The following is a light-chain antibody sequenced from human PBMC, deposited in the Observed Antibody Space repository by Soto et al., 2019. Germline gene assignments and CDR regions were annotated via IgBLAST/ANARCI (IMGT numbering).Light chain of an antibody. Sequence: QSALTQPPSASVSPGQSVAISCTGTSSDVGGYDYVSWYQQHPGKAPKLMIYEVTKRPSGVPDRFSGSKSGNTASLTVSGLQAEDEADYYCSSYGGNNNLLFGGGTKLTVL. J-gene: IGLJ2*01. CDR1: SSDVGGYDY. CDR3: SSYGGNNNLL. V-gene: IGLV2-8*01. CDR2: EVT.